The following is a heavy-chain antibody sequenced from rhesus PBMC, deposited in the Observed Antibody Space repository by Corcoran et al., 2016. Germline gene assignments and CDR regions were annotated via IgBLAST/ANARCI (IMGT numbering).Heavy chain of an antibody. CDR1: GGSISDSYY. Sequence: QVQLQESGPGLVKPSETLSLTCAVSGGSISDSYYWSWIRQPPGRGLEWIGYNYGSGCITYHNPALKSRGTISTDTSKNQFSLKLSSVTAADTAVYYCARAGGYSGYFDSWGQGVLVTVSS. CDR2: NYGSGCIT. D-gene: IGHD1-44*01. J-gene: IGHJ4*01. CDR3: ARAGGYSGYFDS. V-gene: IGHV4-106*01.